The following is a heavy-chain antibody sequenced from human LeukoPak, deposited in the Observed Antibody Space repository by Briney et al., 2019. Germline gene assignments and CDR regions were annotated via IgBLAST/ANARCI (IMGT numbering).Heavy chain of an antibody. J-gene: IGHJ5*02. CDR1: GGSISSGDYY. CDR2: IHYSGST. Sequence: SETLSLTCTVSGGSISSGDYYWSWIRQPPGKGLEWIGYIHYSGSTYYNPSLKSRVTISVDTSKNQFSLKLSSVTAADTAVYYCARGGLDIVVVPAAQNWFDPWGQGTLVTVSS. V-gene: IGHV4-30-4*01. CDR3: ARGGLDIVVVPAAQNWFDP. D-gene: IGHD2-2*01.